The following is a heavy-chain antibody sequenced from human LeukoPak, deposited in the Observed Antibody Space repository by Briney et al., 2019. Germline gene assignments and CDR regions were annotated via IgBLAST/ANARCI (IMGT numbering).Heavy chain of an antibody. V-gene: IGHV1-69*04. Sequence: SVKVSCKASGGTFSSYAISWVRQAPGQGLEWMGRIIPIFGIANCAQKFQGRVTITADKSTSTAYMELSSLRSEDTAVYYCARDLAYCGGDCYPYFDYWGQGTLVTVSS. CDR1: GGTFSSYA. J-gene: IGHJ4*02. CDR3: ARDLAYCGGDCYPYFDY. D-gene: IGHD2-21*02. CDR2: IIPIFGIA.